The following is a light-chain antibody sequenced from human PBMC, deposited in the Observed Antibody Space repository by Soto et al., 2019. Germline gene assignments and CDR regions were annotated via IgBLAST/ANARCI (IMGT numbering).Light chain of an antibody. J-gene: IGKJ1*01. CDR1: QSISSW. V-gene: IGKV1-5*01. Sequence: DIQMTQSTSTLSASVGDRVTITCRASQSISSWLAWYQQKPGKAPKLLIYGASSLESGVPSRLSGSGSGTEFTLPISSLQPDDFASYYCQQYNSYWTFGQGTKVEIK. CDR2: GAS. CDR3: QQYNSYWT.